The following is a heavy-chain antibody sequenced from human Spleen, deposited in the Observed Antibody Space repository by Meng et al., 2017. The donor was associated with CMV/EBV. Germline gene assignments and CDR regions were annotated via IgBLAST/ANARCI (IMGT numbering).Heavy chain of an antibody. V-gene: IGHV3-33*01. D-gene: IGHD3-3*01. CDR2: IWYDGSNK. J-gene: IGHJ4*02. CDR3: TMGSGYLIDY. Sequence: GGSLRLSCAASGFTFSSHGMHWVRQAPGKGLEWVTVIWYDGSNKYYADSVKGRFTISRDNSKNTLYLQMNSLRAEDTAVYYCTMGSGYLIDYWGQGTLVTISS. CDR1: GFTFSSHG.